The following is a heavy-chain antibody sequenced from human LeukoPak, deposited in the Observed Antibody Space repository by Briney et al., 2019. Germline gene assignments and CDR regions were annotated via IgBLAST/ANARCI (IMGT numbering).Heavy chain of an antibody. CDR1: GGSFSSYY. V-gene: IGHV4-4*07. D-gene: IGHD4-23*01. CDR2: IYSSGST. CDR3: ARVYQSSGISSGYFDY. J-gene: IGHJ4*02. Sequence: PSETLSLTCTVCGGSFSSYYWSWIRQPAGKGLEWIGRIYSSGSTSYNPSLKSRVTMSVDTSKTQVSLNLSTATAADTAMYYCARVYQSSGISSGYFDYWGQGTLVTVSS.